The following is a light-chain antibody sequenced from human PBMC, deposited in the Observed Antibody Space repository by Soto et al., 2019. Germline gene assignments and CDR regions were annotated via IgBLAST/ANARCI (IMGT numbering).Light chain of an antibody. CDR3: SSYTSSSTWV. J-gene: IGLJ3*02. CDR2: EVS. Sequence: QSALTQPASVSGPPGQSITISCTGTSSDVGRYNYVSWYQQNPGTAPKLMIYEVSNRPSGISYRFSGSKSGNTASLTISGLQAEDEADYYCSSYTSSSTWVFGGGTKLTVL. V-gene: IGLV2-14*01. CDR1: SSDVGRYNY.